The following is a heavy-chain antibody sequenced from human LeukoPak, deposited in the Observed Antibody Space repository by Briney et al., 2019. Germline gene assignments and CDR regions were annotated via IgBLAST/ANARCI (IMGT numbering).Heavy chain of an antibody. V-gene: IGHV3-23*01. D-gene: IGHD5-18*01. Sequence: GGSLRLSCAASGFTFSSYAMTWVRQAPGKGLEWVSAISGSGGSTHYADSVKGRFTISKDNSKNTLYLQMNSLRAEDTAVYYCARPAVDTAMTWGQGTLVTVSS. J-gene: IGHJ4*02. CDR3: ARPAVDTAMT. CDR2: ISGSGGST. CDR1: GFTFSSYA.